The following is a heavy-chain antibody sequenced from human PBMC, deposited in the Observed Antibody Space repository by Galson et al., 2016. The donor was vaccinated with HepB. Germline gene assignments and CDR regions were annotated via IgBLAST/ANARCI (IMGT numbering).Heavy chain of an antibody. D-gene: IGHD2-2*01. Sequence: SVKVSCKASGYTYTDYYVHWVRQAPGLGLEWMGRINSNSGEANYAQRFQGRFTMTRDTSISTTYMEMSRLRSDDTAIYYCVRGDVVVVPAGYNWFDPWGQGTLVTGSS. J-gene: IGHJ5*02. V-gene: IGHV1-2*06. CDR2: INSNSGEA. CDR3: VRGDVVVVPAGYNWFDP. CDR1: GYTYTDYY.